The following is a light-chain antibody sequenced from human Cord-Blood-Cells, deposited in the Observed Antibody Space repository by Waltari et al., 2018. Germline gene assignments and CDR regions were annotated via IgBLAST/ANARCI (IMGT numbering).Light chain of an antibody. J-gene: IGKJ1*01. CDR3: QQSYVPRT. V-gene: IGKV1-39*01. CDR1: QSINSY. CDR2: AAS. Sequence: DIQMTQSPSSLSASVGDRVTITCRASQSINSYLNWYQQKPGKAPKLLIYAASRLESGVPSMFSGSGSGKDFPITISRLPPEDFATYYRQQSYVPRTFGQGTKVEIK.